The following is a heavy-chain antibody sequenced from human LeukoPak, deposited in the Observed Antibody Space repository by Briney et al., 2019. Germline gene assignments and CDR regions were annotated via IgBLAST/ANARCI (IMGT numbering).Heavy chain of an antibody. V-gene: IGHV4-39*01. CDR1: GGSISSSTYY. J-gene: IGHJ5*02. CDR3: ARHFHYSNNWFDP. D-gene: IGHD4-11*01. CDR2: IYYSGST. Sequence: SETLSLTCNVSGGSISSSTYYWSWIRQPPGMGLEWIGSIYYSGSTLYNASLKSRVTISVDTSKNHFSLKLGSVTAADTAVYYCARHFHYSNNWFDPWGQGTLVTVSS.